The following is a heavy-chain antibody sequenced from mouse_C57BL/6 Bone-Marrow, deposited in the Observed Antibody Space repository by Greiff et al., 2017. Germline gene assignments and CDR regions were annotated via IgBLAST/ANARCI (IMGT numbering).Heavy chain of an antibody. CDR3: ARDGGITTVVERDWFAY. CDR2: ISDGGSYT. Sequence: EVKLVESGGGLVKPGGSLKLSCAASGFTFSSYAMSWVRQTPEKRLEWVATISDGGSYTYYPDNVKGRFTISRDNAKNNLYLQMSHLKSEDTAMYYCARDGGITTVVERDWFAYWGQGTLVTVSA. J-gene: IGHJ3*01. V-gene: IGHV5-4*01. D-gene: IGHD1-1*01. CDR1: GFTFSSYA.